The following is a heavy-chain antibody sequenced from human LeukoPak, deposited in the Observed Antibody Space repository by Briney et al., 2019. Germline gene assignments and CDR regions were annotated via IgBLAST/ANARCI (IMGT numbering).Heavy chain of an antibody. CDR2: ISYDGSNK. D-gene: IGHD6-19*01. CDR1: GFTFSSYA. CDR3: AKVQWLVLEYYFDY. V-gene: IGHV3-30-3*01. Sequence: PGGSLRLSCAASGFTFSSYAMHWVRQAPGKGLEWVAVISYDGSNKYYADSVKGRFTISRDNSKNTLYLQMNSLRAEDTAVYYCAKVQWLVLEYYFDYWGQGTLVTVSS. J-gene: IGHJ4*02.